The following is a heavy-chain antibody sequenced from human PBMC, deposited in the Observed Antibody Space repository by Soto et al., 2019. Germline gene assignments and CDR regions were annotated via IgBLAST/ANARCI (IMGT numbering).Heavy chain of an antibody. CDR3: ARVGGAVAGTSYYYGMDV. CDR2: ISSSSSYT. V-gene: IGHV3-11*05. D-gene: IGHD6-19*01. J-gene: IGHJ6*02. CDR1: GFTFSDYY. Sequence: QVQLVESGGGLVKPGGSLRLSCAASGFTFSDYYMSWIRQAPGKGLEWVSYISSSSSYTNYADSVKGRFTISRDNAKNSRDLQMNSLRAEDTAVYYCARVGGAVAGTSYYYGMDVWGQGTTVTVSS.